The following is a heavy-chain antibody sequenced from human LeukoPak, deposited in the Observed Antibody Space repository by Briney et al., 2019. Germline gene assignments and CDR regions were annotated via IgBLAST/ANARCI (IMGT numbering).Heavy chain of an antibody. CDR1: GFTFSNYA. D-gene: IGHD6-19*01. CDR2: ISGSGGDT. V-gene: IGHV3-23*01. Sequence: GGSLRLSCAASGFTFSNYAMSWVRQAPGKGLEWVSGISGSGGDTYYADSVKGRFTISRDNSKNTLYLQMNSLRAEDTAVYYCAKGRYTSGRNFDHWGQGTLVTVSS. J-gene: IGHJ4*02. CDR3: AKGRYTSGRNFDH.